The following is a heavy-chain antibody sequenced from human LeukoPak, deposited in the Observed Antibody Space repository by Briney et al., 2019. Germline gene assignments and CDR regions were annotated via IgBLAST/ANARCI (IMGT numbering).Heavy chain of an antibody. Sequence: GGSLRLSCVASGVTLSNYAMSWARQAPGKGLEWVSGISSSGSGGNTYYADSVKGRFTISRDNSKNTLYLQMNSLRAEDTAVYYCAKDGVAGEVYWGQGTLVTVSS. D-gene: IGHD2-8*01. V-gene: IGHV3-23*01. J-gene: IGHJ4*02. CDR2: ISSSGSGGNT. CDR3: AKDGVAGEVY. CDR1: GVTLSNYA.